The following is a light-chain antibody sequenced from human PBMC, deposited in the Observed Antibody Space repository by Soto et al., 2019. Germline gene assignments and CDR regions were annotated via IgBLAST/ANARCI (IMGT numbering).Light chain of an antibody. CDR1: QSISSY. Sequence: EIVLTQSPSTLSVSPGERATLSCRASQSISSYLAWYQQKPGQAPRLLIYDASNRVAGTPDRFSGSGSGTDFTLTIRSLEVDDFAVYYCQRRGSAFTFGPGTTVDFK. V-gene: IGKV3-11*01. CDR3: QRRGSAFT. CDR2: DAS. J-gene: IGKJ3*01.